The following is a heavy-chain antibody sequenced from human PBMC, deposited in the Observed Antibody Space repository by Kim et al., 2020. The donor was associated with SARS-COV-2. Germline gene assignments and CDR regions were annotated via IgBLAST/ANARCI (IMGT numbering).Heavy chain of an antibody. V-gene: IGHV4-39*01. Sequence: SETLSLTCTVSGGSISSSSYYWGWIRQPPGKGLEWIGSIYYSGSTYYNPSLKSRVTISVDTSKNQFSLKLSSVTAADTAVYYCATGPGIAAAGPSAWGQGTLVTVSS. J-gene: IGHJ5*02. CDR2: IYYSGST. CDR1: GGSISSSSYY. CDR3: ATGPGIAAAGPSA. D-gene: IGHD6-13*01.